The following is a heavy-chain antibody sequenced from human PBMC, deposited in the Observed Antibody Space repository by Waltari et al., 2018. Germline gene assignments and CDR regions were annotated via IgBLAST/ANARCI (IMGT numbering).Heavy chain of an antibody. D-gene: IGHD3-10*01. CDR3: AKGPYFGSGVGMDV. J-gene: IGHJ6*02. CDR2: FKGSGVRT. V-gene: IGHV3-23*01. Sequence: ASGFTFSTYGMSWVRQAPGKGLEWVAGFKGSGVRTSYAESVQGRFTISRDNSKNTLYLQMNSLRTEDTAVYYCAKGPYFGSGVGMDVWGQGTTVSVSS. CDR1: GFTFSTYG.